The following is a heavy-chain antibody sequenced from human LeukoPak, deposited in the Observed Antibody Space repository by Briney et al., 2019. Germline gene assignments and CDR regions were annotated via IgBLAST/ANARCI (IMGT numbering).Heavy chain of an antibody. CDR1: GFTFSSYW. D-gene: IGHD3-10*01. Sequence: QPGGSLRPSCAASGFTFSSYWMSWVRQAPGKGLEWVANIKQDGSEKYYVDSVKGRFTISRDNAKNSLYLQMNSLRAEDTAVYYCARHYNSDQLDYWGQGTLVTVSS. V-gene: IGHV3-7*03. CDR3: ARHYNSDQLDY. J-gene: IGHJ4*02. CDR2: IKQDGSEK.